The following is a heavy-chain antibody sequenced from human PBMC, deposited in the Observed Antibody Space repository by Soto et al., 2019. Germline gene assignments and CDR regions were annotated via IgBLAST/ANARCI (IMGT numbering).Heavy chain of an antibody. D-gene: IGHD3-22*01. J-gene: IGHJ4*02. CDR3: ASGSRYYYDSSGYYNY. V-gene: IGHV4-59*01. CDR1: GGSISSYY. CDR2: IYYSGST. Sequence: QVQLQESGPGLVKPSETLSLTCTVSGGSISSYYWSWIRQPPGKGLEWIGYIYYSGSTNYNPSLKSRVTISVDTSKNQSSLKLSSVTAADTAVYYCASGSRYYYDSSGYYNYWGQGTLVTVSS.